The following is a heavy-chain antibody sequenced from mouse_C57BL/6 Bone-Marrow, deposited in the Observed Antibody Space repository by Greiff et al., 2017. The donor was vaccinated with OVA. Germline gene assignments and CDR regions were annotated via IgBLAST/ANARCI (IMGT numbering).Heavy chain of an antibody. D-gene: IGHD2-1*01. CDR3: AICLYYGNYDYAMDY. V-gene: IGHV1-74*04. Sequence: LMEPGASVKVSCKASGYTFTSYWMHWVKQRPGQGLEWIGRIHPSDSDTNYNQKFKGKATLTVDKSSSTAYMQLSSLTSEDSAVYYCAICLYYGNYDYAMDYWGQGTSVTVSS. J-gene: IGHJ4*01. CDR1: GYTFTSYW. CDR2: IHPSDSDT.